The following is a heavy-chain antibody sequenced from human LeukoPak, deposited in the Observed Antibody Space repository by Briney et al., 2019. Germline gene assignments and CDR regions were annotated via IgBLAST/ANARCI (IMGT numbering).Heavy chain of an antibody. J-gene: IGHJ4*02. V-gene: IGHV3-23*01. Sequence: GGSLRVSCAASGFTFSSYAVSWVRQAPGKGLEWVSAISGSGGGTYYADSVKGRFTISRDNSKNTLYLQMNSLSTEDTAVYYCAKTTTGYSSGRYPGWPVDYWGQGTLVTVSS. CDR1: GFTFSSYA. CDR2: ISGSGGGT. D-gene: IGHD6-19*01. CDR3: AKTTTGYSSGRYPGWPVDY.